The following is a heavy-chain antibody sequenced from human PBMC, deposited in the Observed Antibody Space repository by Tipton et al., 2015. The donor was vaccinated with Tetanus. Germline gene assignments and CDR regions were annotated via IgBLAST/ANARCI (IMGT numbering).Heavy chain of an antibody. V-gene: IGHV1-3*01. Sequence: QVQLVQSGPEVKKPGASVRISCRASGNAFTAYAMHCVRQGPGQRLEWMGWINDGNGHTTYSQKFQGRVTITRDTSTSTTYMELTSQPSEDTVVFYCARDRGPAPIDRNPAESFWFDPWGQGTLVTVSS. CDR3: ARDRGPAPIDRNPAESFWFDP. CDR2: INDGNGHT. CDR1: GNAFTAYA. J-gene: IGHJ5*02. D-gene: IGHD3-10*01.